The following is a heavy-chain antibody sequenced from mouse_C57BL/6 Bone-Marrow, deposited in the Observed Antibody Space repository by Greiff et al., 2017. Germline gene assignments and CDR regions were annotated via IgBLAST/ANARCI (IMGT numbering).Heavy chain of an antibody. CDR3: ARGWLLPYWYFDV. V-gene: IGHV5-15*04. CDR1: GFTFSDYG. J-gene: IGHJ1*03. D-gene: IGHD2-3*01. Sequence: EVKLVESGGGLVQPGGSLKLSCAASGFTFSDYGMAWVRQAPRKGPEWVAFFSNLAYSIYYADTVTGRFTISRENAKNTLYLEMSSLRSEDTAMYYCARGWLLPYWYFDVWGTGTTVTVSS. CDR2: FSNLAYSI.